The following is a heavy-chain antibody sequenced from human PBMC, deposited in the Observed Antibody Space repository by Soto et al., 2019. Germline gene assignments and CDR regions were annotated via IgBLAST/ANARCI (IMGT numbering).Heavy chain of an antibody. CDR1: GGSISISSYY. J-gene: IGHJ6*02. V-gene: IGHV4-39*01. D-gene: IGHD6-13*01. Sequence: SETLSLTCPVSGGSISISSYYWGWVRQPPGKGLEWIGSIYYSGSTYYNPSLKSRVTISVDTSKNQFSLKLSSVTAADTAVYYCARQYSSSWYDYYYYGMDVWGQVTTVT. CDR2: IYYSGST. CDR3: ARQYSSSWYDYYYYGMDV.